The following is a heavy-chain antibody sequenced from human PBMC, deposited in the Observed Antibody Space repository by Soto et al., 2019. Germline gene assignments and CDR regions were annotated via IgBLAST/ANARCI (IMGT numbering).Heavy chain of an antibody. J-gene: IGHJ5*02. CDR3: ARAAGWLDP. Sequence: PGGALRLSCAASGFPLSSHSMNWVRQAPGKGLEWVSYISSSGSVIYYADSVKGRFAISRDNAKNSLFLQMDSLRAEDTAVYYCARAAGWLDPWGQGTLVTVSS. CDR1: GFPLSSHS. V-gene: IGHV3-48*04. CDR2: ISSSGSVI.